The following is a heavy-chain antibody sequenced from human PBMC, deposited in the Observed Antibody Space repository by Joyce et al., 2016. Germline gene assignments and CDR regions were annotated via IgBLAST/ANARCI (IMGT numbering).Heavy chain of an antibody. Sequence: QVQLQESGPGLVKPSETLSLTCTVSGASISSYYWTWIRQPPGKGLEWIGTIFHTGNSNYNASLRGRVSMSVDTSKSKFSLEVNSMSAADTAVYYCARRRIAVAEKHAFDSWGRGTVVSVSS. D-gene: IGHD6-19*01. V-gene: IGHV4-59*01. J-gene: IGHJ3*02. CDR2: IFHTGNS. CDR1: GASISSYY. CDR3: ARRRIAVAEKHAFDS.